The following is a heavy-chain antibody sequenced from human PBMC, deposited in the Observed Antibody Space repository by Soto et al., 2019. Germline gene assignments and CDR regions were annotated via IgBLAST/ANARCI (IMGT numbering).Heavy chain of an antibody. V-gene: IGHV4-4*02. J-gene: IGHJ4*02. CDR3: ARFGSPSLLLGELAPYYFDY. CDR1: GGSISSDNW. CDR2: IYHTGIT. Sequence: QVQLQESGPGLVRPSGTLSLTCAVSGGSISSDNWWGWVRQPPGKGLEWIGEIYHTGITNYNPSLKSRVIMSVTKSKNPFSLRLTSVTAADTAVFYCARFGSPSLLLGELAPYYFDYWGQGILVTVSS. D-gene: IGHD3-16*01.